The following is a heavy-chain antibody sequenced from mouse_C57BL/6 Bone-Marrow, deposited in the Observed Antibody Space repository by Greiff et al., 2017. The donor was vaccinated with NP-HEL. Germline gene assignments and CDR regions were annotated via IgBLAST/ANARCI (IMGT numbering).Heavy chain of an antibody. D-gene: IGHD1-1*01. CDR3: ARIGYYGSSYEAMDY. CDR1: GFSLSTFGMG. J-gene: IGHJ4*01. V-gene: IGHV8-8*01. Sequence: QVTLKVSGPGILQPSQTLSLTCSFSGFSLSTFGMGVGWIRQPSGKGLEWLAHLWWDDDKYYNPALKSRLTISKNTSKNQVFLKIANVYTADTATYYCARIGYYGSSYEAMDYWGQGTSVTVSS. CDR2: LWWDDDK.